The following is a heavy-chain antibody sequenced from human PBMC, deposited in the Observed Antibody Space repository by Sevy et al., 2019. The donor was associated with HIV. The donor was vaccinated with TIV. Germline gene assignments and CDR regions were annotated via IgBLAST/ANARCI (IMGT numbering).Heavy chain of an antibody. J-gene: IGHJ6*02. CDR2: IYYNGRT. Sequence: SETLSLTCSVSDVSISGYYWSWIRQPPGKGLEWIGYIYYNGRTNYKPSLKSRVTISVDTSKNQFSLKVNSVTAADTAVYYCARAYSEYYYGMDVWGQGTTVTVSS. CDR1: DVSISGYY. CDR3: ARAYSEYYYGMDV. D-gene: IGHD4-4*01. V-gene: IGHV4-59*01.